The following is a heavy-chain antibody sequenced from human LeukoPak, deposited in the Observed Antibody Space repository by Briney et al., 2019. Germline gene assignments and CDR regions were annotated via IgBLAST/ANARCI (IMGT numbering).Heavy chain of an antibody. CDR2: VYYTGSA. J-gene: IGHJ5*02. V-gene: IGHV4-39*01. D-gene: IGHD3-10*01. CDR1: GGSISSTSYH. CDR3: ARYASGSYYWFDP. Sequence: SETLSLTCTVSGGSISSTSYHWAWIRQPPGKGLEWIATVYYTGSAYYNPSLKSRVTISVDTSKSQFSLKLSSVTTADTALYYCARYASGSYYWFDPGGQGTLVTVSS.